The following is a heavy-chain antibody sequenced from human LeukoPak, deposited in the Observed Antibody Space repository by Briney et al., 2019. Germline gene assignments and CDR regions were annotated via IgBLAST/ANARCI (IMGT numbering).Heavy chain of an antibody. CDR2: ISDGSRDT. Sequence: GGSLRLSCATSGFTFSSFTMNWVRQAPGKGLEWVSTISDGSRDTHYAGSVKGRFTISRDDSQNIVYLQMDSLRAEDTALYYCARDFRARGDYWGQGTLVTVSS. V-gene: IGHV3-23*01. CDR1: GFTFSSFT. CDR3: ARDFRARGDY. J-gene: IGHJ4*02.